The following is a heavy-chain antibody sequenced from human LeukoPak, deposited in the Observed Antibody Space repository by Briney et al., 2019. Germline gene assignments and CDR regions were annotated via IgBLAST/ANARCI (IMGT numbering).Heavy chain of an antibody. CDR3: ARDSGRWLVQRGSDY. CDR1: GFAFSSYA. Sequence: PGGSLRLSCAASGFAFSSYAMSWVRQAPGKGLEWVSAISGSYISTYYADSVKGRFTISRDNSKNTLYLQMNSLRAEDTAVYYCARDSGRWLVQRGSDYWGQGTLVTVSS. CDR2: ISGSYIST. D-gene: IGHD6-19*01. V-gene: IGHV3-23*01. J-gene: IGHJ4*02.